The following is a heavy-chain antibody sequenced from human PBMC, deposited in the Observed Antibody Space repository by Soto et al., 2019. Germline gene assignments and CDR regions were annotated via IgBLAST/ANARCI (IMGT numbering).Heavy chain of an antibody. CDR3: TRSEYSSSSGDY. J-gene: IGHJ4*02. CDR1: GFTFSGSA. Sequence: EVQLVESGGGLVQPGGSLKLSCAASGFTFSGSAMHWVRQASGKGLEWVGRIRSKAISYATAYAASVKGRFTISRDDSKNTAYLQMNSLKTEDTAVYYCTRSEYSSSSGDYWGQGTLVTVSS. CDR2: IRSKAISYAT. V-gene: IGHV3-73*02. D-gene: IGHD6-6*01.